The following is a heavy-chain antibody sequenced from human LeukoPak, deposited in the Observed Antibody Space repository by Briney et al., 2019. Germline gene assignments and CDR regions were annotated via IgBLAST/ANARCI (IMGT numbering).Heavy chain of an antibody. CDR1: GFTFSTYW. CDR3: AKSRRAYCSGGSCFGLWDY. CDR2: INSDESST. D-gene: IGHD2-15*01. J-gene: IGHJ4*02. V-gene: IGHV3-74*01. Sequence: WGSLRLSCAASGFTFSTYWMHWVRQAPGKGLVWASRINSDESSTTYADSVKGRFTISRDNAKNTLYLQMNSLRAEDTAVYYCAKSRRAYCSGGSCFGLWDYWGQGTLVTVSS.